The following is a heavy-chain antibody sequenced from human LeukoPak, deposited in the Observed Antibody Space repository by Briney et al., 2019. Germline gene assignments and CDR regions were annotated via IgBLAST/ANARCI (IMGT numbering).Heavy chain of an antibody. CDR2: MNVDGSSA. J-gene: IGHJ4*02. D-gene: IGHD6-13*01. CDR1: GFTFSSYW. V-gene: IGHV3-74*01. CDR3: AREDGEAAGYFAS. Sequence: GGSLRLSCAASGFTFSSYWMHWVRQVPGKGLVWVSRMNVDGSSAYTDSVKGRFTISRDNAKNTLYLQMNSLRAEDTAGYYLAREDGEAAGYFASWGQGTLVTVSS.